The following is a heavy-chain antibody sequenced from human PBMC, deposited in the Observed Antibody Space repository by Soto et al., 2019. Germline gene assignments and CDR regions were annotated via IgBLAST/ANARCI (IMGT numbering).Heavy chain of an antibody. D-gene: IGHD6-13*01. V-gene: IGHV6-1*01. CDR3: VRLIGNSWLDY. Sequence: SQTLSLTCVISWDSVSSNDATWDWIRPSPSRGLEWLGRTYYRSKWYNDYAVSVKSRITINPDTSKNQISLQLNSVTPEDTAVYYCVRLIGNSWLDYWGQGTLVTVSS. CDR2: TYYRSKWYN. CDR1: WDSVSSNDAT. J-gene: IGHJ4*02.